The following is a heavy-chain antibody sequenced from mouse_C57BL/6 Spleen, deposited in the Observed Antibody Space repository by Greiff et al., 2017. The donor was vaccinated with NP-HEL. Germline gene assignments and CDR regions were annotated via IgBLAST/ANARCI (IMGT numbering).Heavy chain of an antibody. CDR2: ISDGGSYT. J-gene: IGHJ3*01. CDR1: GFTFSSYA. CDR3: AREGDDSGAWFAY. D-gene: IGHD3-1*01. V-gene: IGHV5-4*01. Sequence: EVKLMESGGGLVKPGGSLKLSCAASGFTFSSYAMSWVRQTPEKRLEWVATISDGGSYTYYPDNVKGRFTISRDNAKNNLYLQMSHLKSEDTAMYYCAREGDDSGAWFAYWGQGTLVTVSA.